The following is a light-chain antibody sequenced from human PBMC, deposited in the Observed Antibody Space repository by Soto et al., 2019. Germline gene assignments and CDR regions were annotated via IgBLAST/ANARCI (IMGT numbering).Light chain of an antibody. CDR2: QVS. Sequence: QSVLTQPASVSGAPGQSITISCTGTSSDVGNYNYVSWYQQHPGKAPQLMIFQVSNRASGVSNRFSGSKSGDTASLTISGLQAEDEADYYCSSYTTSSTTYVFGIGTKFTV. CDR1: SSDVGNYNY. J-gene: IGLJ1*01. V-gene: IGLV2-14*01. CDR3: SSYTTSSTTYV.